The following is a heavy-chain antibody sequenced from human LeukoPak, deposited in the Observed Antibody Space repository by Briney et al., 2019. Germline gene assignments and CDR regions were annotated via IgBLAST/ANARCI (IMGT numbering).Heavy chain of an antibody. D-gene: IGHD3-22*01. CDR3: ARDRWSYDPQGGFDC. J-gene: IGHJ4*02. V-gene: IGHV3-7*03. Sequence: GGSLRLSCAASGFTFSIYWMGWVRQAPGKGLEWVANIKQDGSERYYVDSVKGRFTLSRGNAKNSLYLQMNSLRAEDTAVYYCARDRWSYDPQGGFDCWGQGTLVTVSS. CDR1: GFTFSIYW. CDR2: IKQDGSER.